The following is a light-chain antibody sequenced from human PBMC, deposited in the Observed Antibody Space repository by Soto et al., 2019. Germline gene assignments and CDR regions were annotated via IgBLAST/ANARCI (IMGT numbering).Light chain of an antibody. CDR1: QSVSSN. V-gene: IGKV3-15*01. J-gene: IGKJ1*01. Sequence: EILMTQSPSPLVVSPGERSTLSCRASQSVSSNLAWYQQKPGQAPRLLIYGASTRATGIPARFSGSGSGTEFTLTISSLQSEDFALYYCQQYNNWPWTFGQGTKVDIK. CDR3: QQYNNWPWT. CDR2: GAS.